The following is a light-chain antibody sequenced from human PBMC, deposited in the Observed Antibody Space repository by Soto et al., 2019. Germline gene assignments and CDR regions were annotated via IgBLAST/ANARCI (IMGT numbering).Light chain of an antibody. CDR2: GAS. Sequence: EIVMTQSPASLSVSPGDGVTLSCRASQSVASNVAWYQQKPGQGPRLLIHGASTTAAGVPARFSGSGSATDFTLTISSLQSEDFAVSYCQQYHNWPPQYTFGQGTKLQIK. V-gene: IGKV3-15*01. J-gene: IGKJ2*01. CDR3: QQYHNWPPQYT. CDR1: QSVASN.